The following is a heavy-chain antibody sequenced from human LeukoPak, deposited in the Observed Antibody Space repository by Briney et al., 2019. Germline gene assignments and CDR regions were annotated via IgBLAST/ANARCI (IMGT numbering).Heavy chain of an antibody. Sequence: GGSLRLPCGASGFTFSDYWMSWVRQAPGKGPEWVANIKGDGSKIYYVDSVKGRFTISRDNDKNSLYLQMNNLRAEDTAVYHCARDGSCFDFWGQGALVTVSS. V-gene: IGHV3-7*01. D-gene: IGHD2-15*01. CDR2: IKGDGSKI. CDR1: GFTFSDYW. J-gene: IGHJ4*02. CDR3: ARDGSCFDF.